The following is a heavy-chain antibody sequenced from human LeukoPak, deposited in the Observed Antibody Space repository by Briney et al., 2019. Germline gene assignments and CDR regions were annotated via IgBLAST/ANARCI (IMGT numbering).Heavy chain of an antibody. V-gene: IGHV4-39*07. CDR2: IYTSGST. CDR3: ARDRYYYDSSGYQALLDY. D-gene: IGHD3-22*01. Sequence: SETLSLTCTVSGGSISSSSHYWGWIRQPPGKGLEWIGRIYTSGSTNYNPSLKSRVTISVDTSKNQFSLKLSSVTAADTAVYYCARDRYYYDSSGYQALLDYWGQGTLVTVSS. J-gene: IGHJ4*02. CDR1: GGSISSSSHY.